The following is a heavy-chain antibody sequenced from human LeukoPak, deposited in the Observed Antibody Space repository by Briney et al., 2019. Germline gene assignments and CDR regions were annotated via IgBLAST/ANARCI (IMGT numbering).Heavy chain of an antibody. CDR2: ISASGSHI. D-gene: IGHD2-15*01. V-gene: IGHV3-21*01. J-gene: IGHJ4*02. Sequence: PGGSLRLSCAASGFTFSRYSMNWVRQPPGKGLEWVSSISASGSHIYYADSVKGRFSISRDSARNSVYVKMSSLRAEDTAVYYCARGPQFCSGGSCFGYYFDYWGQGALVTVSS. CDR1: GFTFSRYS. CDR3: ARGPQFCSGGSCFGYYFDY.